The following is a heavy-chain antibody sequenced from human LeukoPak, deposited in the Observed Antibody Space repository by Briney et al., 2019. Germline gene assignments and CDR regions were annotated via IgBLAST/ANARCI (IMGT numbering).Heavy chain of an antibody. D-gene: IGHD6-13*01. V-gene: IGHV4-59*12. CDR2: IHYTGST. J-gene: IGHJ4*02. CDR1: GGSISSYY. Sequence: SETLSLTCTVSGGSISSYYWSWIRQSPGKGLECIGYIHYTGSTNYNPSLKSRVTISVDTSKNQFSLTLSSVTAADTAVYYCARVLAKMDSSPQDYWGQGTLVTVSS. CDR3: ARVLAKMDSSPQDY.